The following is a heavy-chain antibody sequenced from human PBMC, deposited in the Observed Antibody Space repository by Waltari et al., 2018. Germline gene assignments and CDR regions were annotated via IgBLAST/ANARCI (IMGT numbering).Heavy chain of an antibody. V-gene: IGHV3-23*03. CDR3: AKENRNVENDY. CDR1: GFTFSSYA. CDR2: IYSGGST. Sequence: EVQLLESGGGLVQPGGSLRLSFAASGFTFSSYAMSWVRQAPGKGLEWVSVIYSGGSTYYADSVKGRFTISRDNSKNTLYLQMNSLRAEDTAVYYCAKENRNVENDYWGQGTLVTVSS. J-gene: IGHJ4*02.